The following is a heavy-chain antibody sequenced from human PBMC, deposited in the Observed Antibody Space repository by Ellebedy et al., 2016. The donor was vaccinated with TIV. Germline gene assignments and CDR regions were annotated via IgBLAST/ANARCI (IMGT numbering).Heavy chain of an antibody. D-gene: IGHD6-13*01. V-gene: IGHV3-33*01. CDR3: ARPAAGPPYYGMDV. J-gene: IGHJ6*02. CDR1: GFTFSSYG. Sequence: GGSLRLXXAASGFTFSSYGMHWVRQAPGKGLEWVAVIWYDGSNKYYADSVKGRFTISRDNSKNTLYLQMNSLRAEDTAVYYCARPAAGPPYYGMDVWGQGTTVTVSS. CDR2: IWYDGSNK.